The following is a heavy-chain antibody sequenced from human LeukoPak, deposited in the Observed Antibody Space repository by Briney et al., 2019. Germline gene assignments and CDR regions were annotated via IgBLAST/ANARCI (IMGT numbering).Heavy chain of an antibody. V-gene: IGHV1-2*04. CDR3: ARDFLGRTNGGSNYFGMDV. Sequence: ASVKVSCKSSGYTFTDYFLHWVRQAHGQGLEWMGSINLHTGGAHYAQKFQDWVSLTRDTSIDTAFMELSSLRSDATAIYYCARDFLGRTNGGSNYFGMDVWGQGTTVTVSS. J-gene: IGHJ6*02. CDR1: GYTFTDYF. D-gene: IGHD2-8*01. CDR2: INLHTGGA.